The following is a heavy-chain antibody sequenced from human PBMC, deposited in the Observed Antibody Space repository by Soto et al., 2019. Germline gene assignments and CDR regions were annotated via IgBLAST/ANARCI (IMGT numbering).Heavy chain of an antibody. V-gene: IGHV3-30*18. CDR2: ISYDGSNK. CDR1: GFTFSSYG. D-gene: IGHD2-2*01. CDR3: AKMSCSSTSCYPNYYYYYGMDV. Sequence: GGSLRLSCAASGFTFSSYGMHWVRQAPGKGLEWVAVISYDGSNKYYADSVKGRFTISRDNSKNTLYLQMNSLRAEDTAVYYCAKMSCSSTSCYPNYYYYYGMDVCGQGTTVTVSS. J-gene: IGHJ6*02.